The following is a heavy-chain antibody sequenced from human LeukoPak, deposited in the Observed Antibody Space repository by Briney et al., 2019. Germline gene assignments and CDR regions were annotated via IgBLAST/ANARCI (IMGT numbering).Heavy chain of an antibody. J-gene: IGHJ4*02. Sequence: GGSLRLSCAASGFTFSSYGMSWVRQAPGKGLEWVSAISGSGGSTYYADSVKGRFTISRDNSKNTLYLQMNSLRAEDTAVYYCARHGDGGVTFEAYYFDYWGQGTLVTVSS. D-gene: IGHD3-16*01. CDR2: ISGSGGST. CDR3: ARHGDGGVTFEAYYFDY. V-gene: IGHV3-23*01. CDR1: GFTFSSYG.